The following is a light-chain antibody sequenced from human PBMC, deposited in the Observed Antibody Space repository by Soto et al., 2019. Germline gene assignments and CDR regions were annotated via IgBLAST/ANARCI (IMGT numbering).Light chain of an antibody. Sequence: DIVMTHSPLSLPVTPGEPASISCRSSQSLLHSNGYNYLDWYLQKPGQSPQLLIYLGSNRASGVPDRFSGSGSGTDFTLKISRVEAEDVGVYYCMQPLQSWTFGQGTKVEIK. J-gene: IGKJ1*01. CDR1: QSLLHSNGYNY. CDR2: LGS. V-gene: IGKV2-28*01. CDR3: MQPLQSWT.